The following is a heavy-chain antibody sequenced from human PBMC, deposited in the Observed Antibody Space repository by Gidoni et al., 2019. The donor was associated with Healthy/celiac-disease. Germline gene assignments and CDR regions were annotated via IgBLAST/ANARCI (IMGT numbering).Heavy chain of an antibody. CDR2: ISWNSGSI. V-gene: IGHV3-9*01. Sequence: GFTFDDYAMHWVRQAPGKGLEWVSGISWNSGSIGYADSVKGRFTISRDNAKNSLYLQMNSLRAEDTALYYCAKDIRGGWAGFDNWGQGTLVTVSA. CDR1: GFTFDDYA. CDR3: AKDIRGGWAGFDN. D-gene: IGHD1-26*01. J-gene: IGHJ4*02.